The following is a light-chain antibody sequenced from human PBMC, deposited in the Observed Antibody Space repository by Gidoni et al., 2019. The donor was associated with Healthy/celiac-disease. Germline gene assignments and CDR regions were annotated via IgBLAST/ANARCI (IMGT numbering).Light chain of an antibody. CDR2: GAS. Sequence: IVLTQSPGTLSLSPGERATISCRASQSVSSSYLAWYQQKPGQAPRLLIYGASGRATASPYSFSGIGSGTHFTLTISRLEPDAFAVYYCQQYCRSRWTFGQGTKVEIK. J-gene: IGKJ1*01. V-gene: IGKV3-20*01. CDR3: QQYCRSRWT. CDR1: QSVSSSY.